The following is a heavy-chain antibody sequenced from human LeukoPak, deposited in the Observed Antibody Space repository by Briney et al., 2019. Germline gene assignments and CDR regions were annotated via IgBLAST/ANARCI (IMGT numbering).Heavy chain of an antibody. CDR1: GFTFSSYW. CDR3: AKGLSIMITFGGVI. D-gene: IGHD3-16*01. V-gene: IGHV3-23*01. J-gene: IGHJ4*02. Sequence: GGSLRLSCAASGFTFSSYWMSWVRQAPGQGLEWVSAISGSGGSTYYADSVKGRFTISRDNSKNTLYLQMNSLRAEDTAVYYCAKGLSIMITFGGVIWGQGTLVTVSS. CDR2: ISGSGGST.